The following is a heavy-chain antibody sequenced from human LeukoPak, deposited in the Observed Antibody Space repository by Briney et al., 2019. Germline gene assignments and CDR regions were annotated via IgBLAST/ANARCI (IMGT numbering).Heavy chain of an antibody. CDR1: GGSISSYY. V-gene: IGHV4-59*12. J-gene: IGHJ3*02. D-gene: IGHD6-13*01. CDR2: IYYSGST. CDR3: AREAYSSSWYEYHAFDI. Sequence: KASETLSLTCTVSGGSISSYYWSWIRQPPGKGLERIGYIYYSGSTNYNPSLKSRVTISVDTSKNQFSLKLSSVTAADTAVYYCAREAYSSSWYEYHAFDIWGQGTMVTVSS.